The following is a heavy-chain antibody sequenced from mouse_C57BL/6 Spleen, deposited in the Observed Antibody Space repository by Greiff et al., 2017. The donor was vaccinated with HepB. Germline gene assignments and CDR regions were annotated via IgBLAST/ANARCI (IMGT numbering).Heavy chain of an antibody. Sequence: QVQLKESGAELVKPGASVKLSCKASGYTFTSYWMHWVKQRPGRGLEWIGRIDPNSGGTKYNEKFKSKATLTVDKPSSTAYMQLSSLTSEDAAVYYCARSIYYGPSNWYFDVWCTGTTVTVSS. CDR3: ARSIYYGPSNWYFDV. V-gene: IGHV1-72*01. CDR1: GYTFTSYW. D-gene: IGHD2-1*01. CDR2: IDPNSGGT. J-gene: IGHJ1*03.